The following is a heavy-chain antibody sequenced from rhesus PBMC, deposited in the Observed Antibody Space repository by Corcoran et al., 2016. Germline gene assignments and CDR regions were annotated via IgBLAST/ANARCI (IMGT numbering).Heavy chain of an antibody. V-gene: IGHV4-127*01. CDR3: ARGPTVTTFDY. D-gene: IGHD4-35*01. Sequence: QVQLQESGPGLVKPSETLSLTCAVSGYSLSSGYGRSWIRQPPGKGLEGIGYIGGISGSTNYNPSLKSRVTISKDTSKNQFSLKLSSVTTADTAVYYCARGPTVTTFDYWGQGVLVTVSS. CDR1: GYSLSSGYG. J-gene: IGHJ4*01. CDR2: IGGISGST.